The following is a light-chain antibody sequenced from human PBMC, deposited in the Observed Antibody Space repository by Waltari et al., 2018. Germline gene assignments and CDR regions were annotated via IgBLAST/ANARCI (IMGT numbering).Light chain of an antibody. CDR2: SAS. CDR1: LGINSY. CDR3: QQLNSNPWT. J-gene: IGKJ1*01. Sequence: DIQLTLSPSFLSASVGDRVTITCRASLGINSYLAWYQQKPGRAPKLLIYSASTLQSGVPSRFSGSGSGTEFNLTISSLQPEDFATYYCQQLNSNPWTFGQGTKVELK. V-gene: IGKV1-9*01.